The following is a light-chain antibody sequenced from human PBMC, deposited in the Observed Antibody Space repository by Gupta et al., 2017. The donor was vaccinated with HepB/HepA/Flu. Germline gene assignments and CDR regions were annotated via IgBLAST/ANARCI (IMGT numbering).Light chain of an antibody. Sequence: QSALTQPASVSGSPGQSIPFSCTGTSSDVGGYNYVSWYQQHPGKAPKLMIYDVSNRPSGVSNRFSGSKSGNTASLTISGLQAEDEADYYCSSYTSSSTYVFGTGTKVTVL. CDR2: DVS. CDR1: SSDVGGYNY. V-gene: IGLV2-14*01. J-gene: IGLJ1*01. CDR3: SSYTSSSTYV.